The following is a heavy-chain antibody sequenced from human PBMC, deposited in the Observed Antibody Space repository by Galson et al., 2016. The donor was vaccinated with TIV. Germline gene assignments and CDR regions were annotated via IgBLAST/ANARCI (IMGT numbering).Heavy chain of an antibody. Sequence: SLRLSCAASSGLNFSTYAMHWVRQSPGTGLAWVAVISYDGRNRYYAASASGRFTVSRDNSKNTVYLEMNNLRADDSALYFCAWGPSSSSGLMDYWGRGTLVTVSS. CDR3: AWGPSSSSGLMDY. CDR1: SGLNFSTYA. CDR2: ISYDGRNR. V-gene: IGHV3-30*03. D-gene: IGHD6-6*01. J-gene: IGHJ4*02.